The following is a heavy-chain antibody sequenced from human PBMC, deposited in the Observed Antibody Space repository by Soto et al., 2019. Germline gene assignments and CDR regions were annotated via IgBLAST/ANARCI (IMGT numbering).Heavy chain of an antibody. V-gene: IGHV1-18*01. CDR2: ISAHNGNT. CDR3: ASGRDWDY. J-gene: IGHJ4*02. CDR1: GYAFTTYG. D-gene: IGHD3-9*01. Sequence: QVHLVQSGAEVKKPGASVKVSCKGSGYAFTTYGITWVRQAPGQGLEWMAWISAHNGNTDYAQKLQGRVTVTRDTSKRTAYRVMRSLRSDDTARYYCASGRDWDYWGQGALVTVSS.